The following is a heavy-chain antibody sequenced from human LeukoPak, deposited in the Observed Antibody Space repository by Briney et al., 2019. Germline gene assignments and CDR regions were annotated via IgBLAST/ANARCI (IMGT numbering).Heavy chain of an antibody. J-gene: IGHJ4*02. V-gene: IGHV3-33*08. CDR1: GFTFSSYS. CDR2: IQHDGGNQ. Sequence: GGSLRLSCAASGFTFSSYSMNWVRQAPGKGLEWVALIQHDGGNQYYADSVKGRFTISRDNSKNTLYLQMNSLRAEGTAVYYCAREIVDTAMVDYWGQGTLVTVSS. D-gene: IGHD5-18*01. CDR3: AREIVDTAMVDY.